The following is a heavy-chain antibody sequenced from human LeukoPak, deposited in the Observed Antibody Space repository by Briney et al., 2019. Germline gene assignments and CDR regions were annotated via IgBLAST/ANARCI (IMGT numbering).Heavy chain of an antibody. Sequence: SVKVSCKASGGTFSSYAISWVRQAPGQGLEWMGGIIPIFGTANYAQKFQGRVTITADESTSTAYMELSSLRSGDTAVYYCARDQGSSGWYQGGFDPWGQGTLVTVSS. CDR2: IIPIFGTA. D-gene: IGHD6-19*01. V-gene: IGHV1-69*13. J-gene: IGHJ5*02. CDR1: GGTFSSYA. CDR3: ARDQGSSGWYQGGFDP.